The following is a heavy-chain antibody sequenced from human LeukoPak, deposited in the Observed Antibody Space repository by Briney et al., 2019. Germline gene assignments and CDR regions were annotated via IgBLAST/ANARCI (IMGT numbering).Heavy chain of an antibody. CDR3: ARDVCSSTSCYLGRFDY. Sequence: GRSLRLSCAASGFTFSNYAMHWVRQAPGKGLEWVAVISYDGSNKYYADSVKGRFTISRDNSKNTLYLQMDSLRAEDTAVYYCARDVCSSTSCYLGRFDYWGQGTLVTVSS. V-gene: IGHV3-30-3*01. D-gene: IGHD2-2*01. CDR2: ISYDGSNK. CDR1: GFTFSNYA. J-gene: IGHJ4*02.